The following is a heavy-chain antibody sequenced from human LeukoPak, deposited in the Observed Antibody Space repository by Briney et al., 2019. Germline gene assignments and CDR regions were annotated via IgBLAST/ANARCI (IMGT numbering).Heavy chain of an antibody. J-gene: IGHJ5*02. CDR3: ARAGQSGYSVGGFDP. V-gene: IGHV4-61*01. CDR1: GGSVSGGISY. CDR2: ISDSGGS. D-gene: IGHD1-26*01. Sequence: PSETLSLTCSVSGGSVSGGISYWSWIRQPPGEGLEWIAYISDSGGSDYNPSLKSRVTISVDTSKNQFSLKLSSVTAADTAVYYCARAGQSGYSVGGFDPWGQGTLVTVSS.